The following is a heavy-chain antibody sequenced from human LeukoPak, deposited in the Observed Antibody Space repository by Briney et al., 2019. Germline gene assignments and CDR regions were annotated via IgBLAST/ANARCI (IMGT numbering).Heavy chain of an antibody. CDR2: ISYDESYK. CDR1: GFTFSSYA. Sequence: PGGSLRLSCAASGFTFSSYAMHWVRQVPGKGLEWVAVISYDESYKYYADSVKGRFTISRDNSKNTLYLQLNSLRAEDTAVYYCARDLGGLGATTPRPVDYWGQGTLVTVSS. V-gene: IGHV3-30*04. CDR3: ARDLGGLGATTPRPVDY. J-gene: IGHJ4*02. D-gene: IGHD1-26*01.